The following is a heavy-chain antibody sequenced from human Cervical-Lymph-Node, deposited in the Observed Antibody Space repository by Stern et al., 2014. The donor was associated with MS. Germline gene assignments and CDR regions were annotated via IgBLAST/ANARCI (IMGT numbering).Heavy chain of an antibody. Sequence: VHLVESGAEVKKPGASVKVSCKASGYTFTSYYMHWVRQAPGQGLEWMGIINPSGGSTSYAQKFQGRVTMTRDTSTSTVYMELSSLRSEDTAVYYCARVKTRWPYYYGMDVWGQGTTVTVSS. CDR2: INPSGGST. CDR1: GYTFTSYY. V-gene: IGHV1-46*01. D-gene: IGHD5-24*01. J-gene: IGHJ6*02. CDR3: ARVKTRWPYYYGMDV.